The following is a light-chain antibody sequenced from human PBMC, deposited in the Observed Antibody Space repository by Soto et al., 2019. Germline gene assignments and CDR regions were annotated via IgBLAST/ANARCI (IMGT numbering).Light chain of an antibody. CDR2: DAS. V-gene: IGKV3-15*01. Sequence: DIVLTQSPATLTVSPGEKATLSCRASQTVISNLAWYQQKPGQAPRLLIYDASTRATGAPVRFSGSGFGTEFTLTIISLQSEDVGIYFCQQYTKWPPGMTFGGGTKVEIK. CDR1: QTVISN. CDR3: QQYTKWPPGMT. J-gene: IGKJ4*01.